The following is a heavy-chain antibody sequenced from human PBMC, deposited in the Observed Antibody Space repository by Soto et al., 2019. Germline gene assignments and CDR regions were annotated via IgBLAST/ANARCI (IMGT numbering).Heavy chain of an antibody. CDR3: ARDRRRYDFWSGYGHNWFDP. CDR1: GGSISSSSYY. CDR2: IYYSGST. J-gene: IGHJ5*02. Sequence: SETLSLTCTVSGGSISSSSYYWGWIRQPPGKGLEWIGSIYYSGSTYYNPSLKSRVTISVDTSKNQFSLKLSSVTAADTAVYYCARDRRRYDFWSGYGHNWFDPWGQGTLVTVSS. D-gene: IGHD3-3*01. V-gene: IGHV4-39*07.